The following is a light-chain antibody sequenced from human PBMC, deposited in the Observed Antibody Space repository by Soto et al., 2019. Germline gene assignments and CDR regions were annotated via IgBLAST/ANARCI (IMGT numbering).Light chain of an antibody. CDR3: QQYYVTPPT. V-gene: IGKV4-1*01. CDR2: WAS. CDR1: QSVLFSSNSKNA. Sequence: DIVMTQSPDSLDVSLGERATINCKSSQSVLFSSNSKNALAWYQQRPGQPPKLLIYWASTRESVVPDRFSGSGSGTDFTLTISTLQAEDVAVYYWQQYYVTPPTFGGGTKVEIK. J-gene: IGKJ4*01.